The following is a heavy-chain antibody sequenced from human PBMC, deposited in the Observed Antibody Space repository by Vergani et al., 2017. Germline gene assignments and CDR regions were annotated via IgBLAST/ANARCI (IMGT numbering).Heavy chain of an antibody. V-gene: IGHV1-2*02. CDR1: GYTFTGYY. CDR3: ARAEYSSSWEYFDY. J-gene: IGHJ4*02. CDR2: INPNSGGT. D-gene: IGHD6-13*01. Sequence: QVQLVQSGAEVKKPGASVKVSCKASGYTFTGYYMHWVRQAPGQGLEWMGWINPNSGGTNYAQKFQGRVTMTRDTSISTAYMELSRLRSGDTALYYCARAEYSSSWEYFDYWGQGTLVTVSS.